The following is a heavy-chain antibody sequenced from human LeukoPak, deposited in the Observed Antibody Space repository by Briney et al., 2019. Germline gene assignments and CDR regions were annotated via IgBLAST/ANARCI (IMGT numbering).Heavy chain of an antibody. V-gene: IGHV1-18*01. Sequence: ASVKVSCKASGYTFTSYGISWVRQAPGQGLEWMGWISAYNGNTNYAQKLQGRVTMTTDTSTSTAYMELRSLRSDDTAVYYCARRGFRFGELLKGDDYWGQGTLVTVSS. CDR1: GYTFTSYG. CDR2: ISAYNGNT. D-gene: IGHD3-10*01. J-gene: IGHJ4*02. CDR3: ARRGFRFGELLKGDDY.